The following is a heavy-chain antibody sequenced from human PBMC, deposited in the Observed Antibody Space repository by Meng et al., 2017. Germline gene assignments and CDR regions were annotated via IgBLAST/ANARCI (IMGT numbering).Heavy chain of an antibody. J-gene: IGHJ6*02. CDR1: GYTFTSYD. V-gene: IGHV1-8*01. CDR3: ARPGGYSYGYSYYYGMDV. D-gene: IGHD5-18*01. Sequence: ASVKVSCKASGYTFTSYDINWVRQATGQGLEWMGWMNPNSCNTGYAQKFQGRVTMTRYTSISTAYMELSSLRSEDTPGYYCARPGGYSYGYSYYYGMDVWGQGTTVTVSS. CDR2: MNPNSCNT.